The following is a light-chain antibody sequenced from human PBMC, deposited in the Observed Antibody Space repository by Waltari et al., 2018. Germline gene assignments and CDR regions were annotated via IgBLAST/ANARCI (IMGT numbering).Light chain of an antibody. J-gene: IGLJ3*02. CDR3: QTADTSGIWV. CDR2: QDT. V-gene: IGLV3-25*03. CDR1: ALPKQY. Sequence: SSELTQPPSVSVSPGQTARITCSGDALPKQYAFWYQQKPGQAPFLILYQDTGRPSGIPDRFTGSSSGTIDTLTISGVQTEDAADYYCQTADTSGIWVFGGGTRLTVL.